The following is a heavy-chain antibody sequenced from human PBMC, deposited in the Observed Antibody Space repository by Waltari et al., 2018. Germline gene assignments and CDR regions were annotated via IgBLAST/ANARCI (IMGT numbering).Heavy chain of an antibody. V-gene: IGHV4-34*01. J-gene: IGHJ4*02. Sequence: QVQLQQWGAGLLKPSETLSLTCAVYGGSFSGYYWSWIRQPPGKGLEWIGEINHSGSTNYNPSLKSRFTISVDTSKNQFSLKLSSVTAADTAVYYCARDCSSTSCYLGFDYWGQGTLVTVSS. CDR2: INHSGST. D-gene: IGHD2-2*01. CDR3: ARDCSSTSCYLGFDY. CDR1: GGSFSGYY.